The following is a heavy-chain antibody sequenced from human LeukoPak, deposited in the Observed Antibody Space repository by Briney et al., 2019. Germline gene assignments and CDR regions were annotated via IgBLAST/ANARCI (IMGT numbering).Heavy chain of an antibody. V-gene: IGHV3-23*01. CDR2: ISGSGFGT. CDR3: AKVGYCSSTTCYTYFDY. J-gene: IGHJ4*02. CDR1: GFTFSSYA. Sequence: GGSLRLSCAASGFTFSSYAMSWVRQAPGKGLEWVSLISGSGFGTYYADSVKGRFTISRDNSKNTLYLQVNSLRAEDTAVYYCAKVGYCSSTTCYTYFDYWGQGTPVTVSS. D-gene: IGHD2-2*02.